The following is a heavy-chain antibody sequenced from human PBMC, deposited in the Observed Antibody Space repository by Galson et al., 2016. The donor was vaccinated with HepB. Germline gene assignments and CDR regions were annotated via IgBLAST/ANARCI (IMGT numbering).Heavy chain of an antibody. V-gene: IGHV3-53*01. J-gene: IGHJ4*02. CDR2: IYRGGST. Sequence: LRLSCAASGFTVSSNYMSWVRQAPGKGLEWVSIIYRGGSTYDADSVKGRFTISRDNSKNTLYLQMNSLRVEDTAVYYCARGLFGGLGAVSFDYWGQGTLVTVSA. CDR1: GFTVSSNY. CDR3: ARGLFGGLGAVSFDY. D-gene: IGHD3-3*01.